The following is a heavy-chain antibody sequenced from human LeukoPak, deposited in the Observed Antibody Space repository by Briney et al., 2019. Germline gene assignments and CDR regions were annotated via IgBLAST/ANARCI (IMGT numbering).Heavy chain of an antibody. D-gene: IGHD2-2*01. CDR2: ISSSSSYI. J-gene: IGHJ6*03. CDR3: ARSCSSTSCYELGYYYYYYMDV. Sequence: PGGSLRLSCAASGFTFSSYSMNWVRQAPGKGLEWVSSISSSSSYIYYADSVKGRFTISRDNAKNSRYLQMNSLRAEDTAVYYCARSCSSTSCYELGYYYYYYMDVWGKGTTVTVSS. CDR1: GFTFSSYS. V-gene: IGHV3-21*01.